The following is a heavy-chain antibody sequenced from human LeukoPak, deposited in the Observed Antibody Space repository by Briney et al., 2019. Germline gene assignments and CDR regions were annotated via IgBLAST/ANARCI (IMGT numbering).Heavy chain of an antibody. Sequence: PGGSLRLSCAASGFTFSSYAMSWVRQAPGKGLEWVSAISGSGGSTYYADSVKGRFTISRDNSKNTLYLQMNSLRAEDTAVYYCAKELYGTYYYDSSGYGAFDIWGQGTMVTVSS. V-gene: IGHV3-23*01. CDR2: ISGSGGST. J-gene: IGHJ3*02. CDR1: GFTFSSYA. CDR3: AKELYGTYYYDSSGYGAFDI. D-gene: IGHD3-22*01.